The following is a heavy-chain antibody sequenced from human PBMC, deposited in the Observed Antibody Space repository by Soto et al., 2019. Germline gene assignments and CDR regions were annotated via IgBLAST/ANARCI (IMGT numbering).Heavy chain of an antibody. CDR3: ALGNGNWGSREGSDAFDI. CDR2: ISSSSSTI. CDR1: GFTFSSYS. V-gene: IGHV3-48*04. Sequence: GESLKISCAASGFTFSSYSMNWVRQAPGKGLEWVSYISSSSSTIYYADSVKGRVTISRDNAKNSLYLQMNSLRAEDTAVYYCALGNGNWGSREGSDAFDIWGQGTMVTVSS. D-gene: IGHD7-27*01. J-gene: IGHJ3*02.